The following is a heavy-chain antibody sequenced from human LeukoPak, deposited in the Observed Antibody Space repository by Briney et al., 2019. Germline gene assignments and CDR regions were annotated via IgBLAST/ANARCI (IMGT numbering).Heavy chain of an antibody. D-gene: IGHD6-19*01. Sequence: VASVKVSCKVSGYTLIELSMHWVRQAPGKGLEWMGGFDPEDGETIYAQKFQGRVTMTEDTSTDTAYMELSSLRSEDTAVYYCATDSQQWLAGYYFDYWGQGTLVTVSS. CDR3: ATDSQQWLAGYYFDY. CDR1: GYTLIELS. J-gene: IGHJ4*02. CDR2: FDPEDGET. V-gene: IGHV1-24*01.